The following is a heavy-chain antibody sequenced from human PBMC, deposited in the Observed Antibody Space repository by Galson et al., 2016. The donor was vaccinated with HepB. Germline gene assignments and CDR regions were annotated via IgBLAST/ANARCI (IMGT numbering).Heavy chain of an antibody. J-gene: IGHJ3*02. D-gene: IGHD3-16*01. CDR1: GYSFVSYW. V-gene: IGHV5-51*01. CDR2: IYPDDSDT. CDR3: ARRAYSFGLRGGASDI. Sequence: QSGAEVKKPGESLKISCKGSGYSFVSYWIGWVRQTPGKGLEWMGIIYPDDSDTTYSPSFQGLVTISADKSISTAYLQWSSLKASDTAIYYCARRAYSFGLRGGASDIWGQGTRVTVSS.